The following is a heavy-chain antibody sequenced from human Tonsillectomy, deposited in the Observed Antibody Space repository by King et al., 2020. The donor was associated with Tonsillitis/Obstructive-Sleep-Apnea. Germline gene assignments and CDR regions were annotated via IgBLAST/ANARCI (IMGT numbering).Heavy chain of an antibody. CDR1: GFTFSSYW. CDR2: IKQDGSEK. J-gene: IGHJ5*02. D-gene: IGHD3-10*02. Sequence: VQLVESGGGLVQPGGSLRLSCAASGFTFSSYWMSWVRQAPGKGLEWVANIKQDGSEKYYVDSVKGRFTISRDNAKNSLHLQMNSLRAEDTAVYYCARDPVRGVIITSAVNWFDPWGQGTLVTVSS. V-gene: IGHV3-7*03. CDR3: ARDPVRGVIITSAVNWFDP.